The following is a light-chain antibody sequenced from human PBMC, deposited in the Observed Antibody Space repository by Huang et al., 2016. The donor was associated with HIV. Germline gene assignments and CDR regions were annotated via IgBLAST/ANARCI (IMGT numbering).Light chain of an antibody. J-gene: IGKJ1*01. Sequence: DIQMTQSPSSLSASVGDRVTITCRASQSISTYLNWYQQKPGKAPKLLIYAASSLQSGVPSRFSGSGSGTDFSLTISSLQPEDFATYHCQQSYSTPRTFGQGTKVEIK. CDR1: QSISTY. V-gene: IGKV1-39*01. CDR2: AAS. CDR3: QQSYSTPRT.